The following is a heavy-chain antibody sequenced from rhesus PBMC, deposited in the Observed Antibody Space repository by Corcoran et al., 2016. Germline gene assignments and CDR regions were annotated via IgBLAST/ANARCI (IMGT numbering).Heavy chain of an antibody. CDR3: ARDRYSGSWNFGY. Sequence: QVQLVQSGAEVKKPGSSVTVSCKASGYTFTYYYIHLVRPAPGHGREWMGEINQRTGGTNNAQNLQGRVNVTRDTSTSTAFMELSSLRSEDTAVYYCARDRYSGSWNFGYWGQGVLVTVSS. V-gene: IGHV1-138*01. CDR1: GYTFTYYY. D-gene: IGHD6-25*01. CDR2: INQRTGGT. J-gene: IGHJ4*01.